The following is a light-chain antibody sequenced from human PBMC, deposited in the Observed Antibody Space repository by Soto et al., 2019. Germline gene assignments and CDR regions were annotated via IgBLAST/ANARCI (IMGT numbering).Light chain of an antibody. Sequence: SSELTQPPSVSVSPGQTASITCSGAKLGDKYACWYQQKPGQSPVLVIYQDSKRPSGIPDRFSGSNSGNTATLTISGTQTMDEADYYCQAWDSSPGVVFGGGTKLTVL. J-gene: IGLJ2*01. CDR1: KLGDKY. V-gene: IGLV3-1*01. CDR3: QAWDSSPGVV. CDR2: QDS.